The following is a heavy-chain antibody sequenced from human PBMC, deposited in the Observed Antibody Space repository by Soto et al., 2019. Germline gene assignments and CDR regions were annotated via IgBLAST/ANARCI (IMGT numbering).Heavy chain of an antibody. CDR2: ISGSGGST. V-gene: IGHV3-23*01. D-gene: IGHD3-10*01. CDR3: AKGWFGEYPFDY. Sequence: GWSLRLSCASSVFTFSSYAMSWVRQAPGKGLEWVSAISGSGGSTYYADSVKGRFTISRDNSKNTLYLQMNSLRAEDTAVYYCAKGWFGEYPFDYWGQGTLVTVSS. J-gene: IGHJ4*02. CDR1: VFTFSSYA.